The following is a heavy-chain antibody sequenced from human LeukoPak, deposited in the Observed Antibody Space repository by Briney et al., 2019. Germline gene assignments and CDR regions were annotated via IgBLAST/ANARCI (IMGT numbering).Heavy chain of an antibody. V-gene: IGHV4-30-2*01. CDR1: GGSISRGGYS. J-gene: IGHJ3*02. Sequence: SETLSLTCAVSGGSISRGGYSWSWIRQPPGKGLEWIGYIYHSGSTYYNPSLKSRVTISVDRSKNQFSLKLSSVTAADTAVYYCASSVAGRRDAFDIWGQGTMVTVSS. CDR3: ASSVAGRRDAFDI. D-gene: IGHD6-19*01. CDR2: IYHSGST.